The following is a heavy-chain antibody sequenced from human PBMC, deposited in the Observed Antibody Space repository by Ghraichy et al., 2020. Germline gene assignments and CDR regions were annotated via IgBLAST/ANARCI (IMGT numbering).Heavy chain of an antibody. CDR1: GDSVSSNSAA. J-gene: IGHJ6*02. D-gene: IGHD6-19*01. CDR2: TYYRSKWYN. V-gene: IGHV6-1*01. CDR3: ASDKQWLGRGDYYYGMDV. Sequence: SQTLSLTCAISGDSVSSNSAAWNWIRQSPSRGLEWLGRTYYRSKWYNDYAVSVKSRITINPDTSKNQFSLQLNSVTPEDTAVYYCASDKQWLGRGDYYYGMDVWGQGTTVTVSS.